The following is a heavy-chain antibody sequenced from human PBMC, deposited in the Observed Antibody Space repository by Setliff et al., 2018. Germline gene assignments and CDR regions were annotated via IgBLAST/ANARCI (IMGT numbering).Heavy chain of an antibody. CDR1: GFTFSDHY. D-gene: IGHD3-9*01. CDR3: VDSGNPSRAEHFQN. J-gene: IGHJ1*01. V-gene: IGHV3-72*01. Sequence: PGGSLRLSCAVSGFTFSDHYMDWVRQAPGKGLEWVARTRDRASGHTTEYAASVNGRFTVSGDDSNHLVYLQMNNLKSEDTAVYYCVDSGNPSRAEHFQNWGQGSLVTVSS. CDR2: TRDRASGHTT.